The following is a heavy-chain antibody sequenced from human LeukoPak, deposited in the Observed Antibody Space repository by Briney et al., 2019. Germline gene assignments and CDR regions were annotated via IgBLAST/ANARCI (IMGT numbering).Heavy chain of an antibody. D-gene: IGHD6-19*01. Sequence: PGGSLRLSCAASRFTFSSYSMNWVRQAPGKGLEWVSSISSSSSYIYYADSVKGRFTISRDNAKNSLYLQMNSLRAEDTAVYYCARDLYDSSGWLTYNWFDPWGQGTLVTVSS. J-gene: IGHJ5*02. CDR3: ARDLYDSSGWLTYNWFDP. CDR2: ISSSSSYI. V-gene: IGHV3-21*01. CDR1: RFTFSSYS.